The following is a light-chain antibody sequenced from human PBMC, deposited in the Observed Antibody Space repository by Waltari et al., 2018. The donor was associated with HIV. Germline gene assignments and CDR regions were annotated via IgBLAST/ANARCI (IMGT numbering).Light chain of an antibody. CDR2: DVS. Sequence: QSALTQPPSVSGSPGQSVTISCTGTTSAVGAYNFVSWYQQHPGKAPKVLIYDVSKRPSGVPDRFSGSKSGNTASLTISELQAEDEADYYCCSYAGSYTWVFGGGTKLTVL. CDR3: CSYAGSYTWV. V-gene: IGLV2-11*01. CDR1: TSAVGAYNF. J-gene: IGLJ3*02.